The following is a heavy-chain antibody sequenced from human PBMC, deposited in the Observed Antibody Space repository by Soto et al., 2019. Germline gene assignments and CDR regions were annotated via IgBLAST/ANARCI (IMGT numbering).Heavy chain of an antibody. Sequence: QLQLVESGGGVVQPGRSLRLSCAASGFTFSNYSMHWVRQAPGKGLEWVAVISYDGSNKYFANSVKGRVTFSRDNSRNTLYLQINSLRVEDTAVDYCTRDQGTGSSSSFDSWGQGTLVTVSS. CDR3: TRDQGTGSSSSFDS. CDR2: ISYDGSNK. CDR1: GFTFSNYS. V-gene: IGHV3-30-3*01. J-gene: IGHJ4*02. D-gene: IGHD6-13*01.